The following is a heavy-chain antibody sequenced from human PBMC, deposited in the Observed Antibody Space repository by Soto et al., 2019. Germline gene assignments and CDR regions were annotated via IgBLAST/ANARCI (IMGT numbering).Heavy chain of an antibody. J-gene: IGHJ6*02. CDR1: GGTFSSYA. D-gene: IGHD3-16*01. CDR2: IIPIFGTA. Sequence: GASVKVSCKASGGTFSSYAISWVRQAPGQGLEWMGGIIPIFGTANYAQKFQGRVTITADESTSTAYMELGSLRSEDTAVYYCAREGSDHRLGYYYGMDVWGQGTTVTVSS. V-gene: IGHV1-69*13. CDR3: AREGSDHRLGYYYGMDV.